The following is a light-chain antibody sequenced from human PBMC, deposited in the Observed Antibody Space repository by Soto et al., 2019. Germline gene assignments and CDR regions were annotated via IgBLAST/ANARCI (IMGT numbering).Light chain of an antibody. CDR2: DAS. J-gene: IGKJ4*01. CDR1: QTIRSD. CDR3: HQYNTWPLT. Sequence: EIVMTQSPDTLSVSPGERATLSCRASQTIRSDLAWYQQKPGQAPRLLISDASTRATSIPARFNGSGSGTEFTLAISSLQSEDFAIYYCHQYNTWPLTFGGGTKVEIK. V-gene: IGKV3-15*01.